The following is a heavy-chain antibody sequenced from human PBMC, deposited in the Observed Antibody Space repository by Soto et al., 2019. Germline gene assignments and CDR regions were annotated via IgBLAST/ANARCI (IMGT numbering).Heavy chain of an antibody. Sequence: EVQLLESGGGLVQPGGSLRLSCAASGFTFSSYAMSWVRQAPGKGLEWVSTISGGGDNTYYADSVRGRFTISRDNSKNTLHLQMNSLRAEDTAVYYCAKETLGYCSSGSCRIDYWGQGTPVTVSS. CDR3: AKETLGYCSSGSCRIDY. CDR2: ISGGGDNT. V-gene: IGHV3-23*01. D-gene: IGHD2-15*01. CDR1: GFTFSSYA. J-gene: IGHJ4*02.